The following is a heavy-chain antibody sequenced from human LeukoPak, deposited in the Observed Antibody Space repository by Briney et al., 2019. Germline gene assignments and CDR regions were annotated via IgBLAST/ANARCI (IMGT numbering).Heavy chain of an antibody. Sequence: PGGSLRLSCAASGFTFSNYAMTWVRQAPGKGLQWFSTISGSGGSTYYADSVRGRFTISRDNSKNTLDLQMNSLTAEDTAVYYCARDRDAIGDYWSQGTLVTVSS. D-gene: IGHD2-8*01. CDR2: ISGSGGST. CDR1: GFTFSNYA. CDR3: ARDRDAIGDY. J-gene: IGHJ4*02. V-gene: IGHV3-23*01.